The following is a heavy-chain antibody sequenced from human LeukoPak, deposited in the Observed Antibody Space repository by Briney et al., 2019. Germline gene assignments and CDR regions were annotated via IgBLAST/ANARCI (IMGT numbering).Heavy chain of an antibody. V-gene: IGHV4-34*01. CDR2: INHSGST. Sequence: SETLSLTCAVYGGSFSGYYWSWIRQPPGKGLEWIGEINHSGSTNYNPSLKSRVTISVDTSKNQFSLKLSSVTAADTAVYYCARQGRIHGDRGWFDPWGQGTLVTGSS. D-gene: IGHD4-17*01. CDR1: GGSFSGYY. CDR3: ARQGRIHGDRGWFDP. J-gene: IGHJ5*02.